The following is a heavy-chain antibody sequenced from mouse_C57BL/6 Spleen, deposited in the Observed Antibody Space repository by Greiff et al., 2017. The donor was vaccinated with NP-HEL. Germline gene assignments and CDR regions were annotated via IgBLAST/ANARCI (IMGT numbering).Heavy chain of an antibody. CDR1: GYTFTSYW. V-gene: IGHV1-74*01. CDR2: IHPSDSDT. CDR3: AITSDYDGYPYYFDY. J-gene: IGHJ2*01. Sequence: QVQLQQPGAELVKPGASVKVSCKASGYTFTSYWMHWVKQRPGQGLEWIGRIHPSDSDTNYNQKFKGKATLTVDKSSSTAYMQLSSLTSEDSAVYYWAITSDYDGYPYYFDYWGQGTTLTVSS. D-gene: IGHD2-3*01.